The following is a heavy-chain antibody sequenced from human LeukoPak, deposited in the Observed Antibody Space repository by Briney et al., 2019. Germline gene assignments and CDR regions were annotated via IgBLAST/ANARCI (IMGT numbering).Heavy chain of an antibody. Sequence: SETLSLTCTVSDYSITTGGDYWGWIRQSPVKGLEWIVSVYHSGSAYPSPSPTSRVTLSVDTPKTQFSLKLSSVTAADTAMYYCARLLVGTRAFDIWGQGTMVTVSS. CDR2: VYHSGSA. CDR3: ARLLVGTRAFDI. CDR1: DYSITTGGDY. J-gene: IGHJ3*02. V-gene: IGHV4-39*01. D-gene: IGHD1-26*01.